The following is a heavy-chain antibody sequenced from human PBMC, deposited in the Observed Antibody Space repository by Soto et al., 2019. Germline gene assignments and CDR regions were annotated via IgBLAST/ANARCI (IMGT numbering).Heavy chain of an antibody. CDR2: ISGSGGST. CDR3: AKAVAGLNFDY. Sequence: GGSMRLSCAASGFTFSSYAMSWVCQAPGKGLEWVSAISGSGGSTYYADSGKGRFTISRDNSKNTLYLQMNSLRAEDTSVYYCAKAVAGLNFDYWGQGTLVTVSS. CDR1: GFTFSSYA. D-gene: IGHD6-19*01. J-gene: IGHJ4*02. V-gene: IGHV3-23*01.